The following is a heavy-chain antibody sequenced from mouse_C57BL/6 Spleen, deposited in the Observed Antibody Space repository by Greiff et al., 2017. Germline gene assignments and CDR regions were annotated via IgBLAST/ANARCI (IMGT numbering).Heavy chain of an antibody. J-gene: IGHJ4*01. D-gene: IGHD2-1*01. V-gene: IGHV1-50*01. CDR1: GYTFTSYW. Sequence: QVQLKQPGAELVKPGASVKLSCKASGYTFTSYWMQWVKQRPGQGLEWIGEIDPSDSYTNYNQKFKGKATLTVDTSSSTAYMQLSSLTSEDSAVYYCARSGGNYRDYYAMDYWGQGTSVTVSS. CDR2: IDPSDSYT. CDR3: ARSGGNYRDYYAMDY.